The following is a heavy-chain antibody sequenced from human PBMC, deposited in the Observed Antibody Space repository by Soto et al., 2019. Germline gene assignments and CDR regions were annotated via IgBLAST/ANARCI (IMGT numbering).Heavy chain of an antibody. J-gene: IGHJ4*02. D-gene: IGHD4-17*01. CDR2: VYYTGTT. CDR3: ARDTVLKGMFDF. CDR1: GGSIGSYH. Sequence: LSLTCTVSGGSIGSYHWSWVRQPPGKGLEWIASVYYTGTTNYNPSLGSRVTISIDAPENQISLKLTSVTAADTAFYYCARDTVLKGMFDFWGQGNLVTVSS. V-gene: IGHV4-59*01.